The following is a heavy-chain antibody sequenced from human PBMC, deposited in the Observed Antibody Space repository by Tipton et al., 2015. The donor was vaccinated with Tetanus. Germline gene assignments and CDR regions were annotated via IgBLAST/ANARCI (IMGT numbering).Heavy chain of an antibody. CDR1: GASFSDYY. J-gene: IGHJ5*01. CDR3: AKDMGDRGVYWGWFGS. V-gene: IGHV4-34*01. Sequence: TLSLTCAVYGASFSDYYWSWIRQAPGKGLEWIGEINHSGNTNHNPSLKSRVTLSVDTSKNQFSLKLNSVTAADTAVYYCAKDMGDRGVYWGWFGSWGQGTLVTVSS. CDR2: INHSGNT. D-gene: IGHD7-27*01.